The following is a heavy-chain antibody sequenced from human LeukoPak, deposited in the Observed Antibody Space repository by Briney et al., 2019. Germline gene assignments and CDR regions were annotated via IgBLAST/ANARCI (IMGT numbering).Heavy chain of an antibody. CDR1: GYSISSGYY. Sequence: SETLSLTCTVSGYSISSGYYWGWIRQPPGKGLEWIGSIYHSGSTYYNPSLKSRVTISVDTSKNQFSLKLSSVTAADTAVYYCARRGYYGSGSYRYYYYYMDVWGKGTTVTVSS. J-gene: IGHJ6*03. CDR2: IYHSGST. V-gene: IGHV4-38-2*02. D-gene: IGHD3-10*01. CDR3: ARRGYYGSGSYRYYYYYMDV.